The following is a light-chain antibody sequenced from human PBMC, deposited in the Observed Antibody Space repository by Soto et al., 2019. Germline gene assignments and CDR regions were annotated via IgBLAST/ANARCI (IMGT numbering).Light chain of an antibody. Sequence: IQLTQSPSSLSASVGDRVTITCRAGQGISSSLAWYQQKPGKAPNLLISASSTLQTGVPSRFSGSGSGTVFALTISSLQPEDFATYYCQQIDDYPRTFGQGTKVEIK. CDR1: QGISSS. V-gene: IGKV1-9*01. CDR3: QQIDDYPRT. J-gene: IGKJ1*01. CDR2: ASS.